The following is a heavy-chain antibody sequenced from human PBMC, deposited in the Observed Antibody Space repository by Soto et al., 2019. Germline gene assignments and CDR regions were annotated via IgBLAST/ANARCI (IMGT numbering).Heavy chain of an antibody. CDR3: ARARCARGSCGLDY. Sequence: GGSLRLSCAASGFTFSSYAMHWVRQAPGKGLEWVAVISYDGSNKYYADSVKGRFTISSDNSKNTLYLQMNSLRAEDTAVYYCARARCARGSCGLDYWGQGTLVTVSS. V-gene: IGHV3-30-3*01. J-gene: IGHJ4*02. D-gene: IGHD2-21*01. CDR1: GFTFSSYA. CDR2: ISYDGSNK.